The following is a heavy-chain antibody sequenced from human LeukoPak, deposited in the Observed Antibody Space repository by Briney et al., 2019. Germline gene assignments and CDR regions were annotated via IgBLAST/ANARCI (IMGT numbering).Heavy chain of an antibody. Sequence: GRSLRLSCAAPGFTFSSYGMHWVSQAPGKGLEWVAVIWYDGSNKYYADSVKGRFTISRDNSKNTLYLQMNSLRAEDTAVYYCAKDGYYYDSSGYYPPNDYYYYYMDVWGKGTTVTVSS. CDR3: AKDGYYYDSSGYYPPNDYYYYYMDV. D-gene: IGHD3-22*01. V-gene: IGHV3-33*06. CDR2: IWYDGSNK. CDR1: GFTFSSYG. J-gene: IGHJ6*03.